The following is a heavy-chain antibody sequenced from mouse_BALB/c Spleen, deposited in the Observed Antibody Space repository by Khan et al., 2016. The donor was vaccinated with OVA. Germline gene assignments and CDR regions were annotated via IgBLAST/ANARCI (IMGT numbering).Heavy chain of an antibody. CDR3: ASASYNYGSSPWFFDY. V-gene: IGHV5-9-4*01. CDR1: GLTYSSYA. CDR2: ISSGGRYT. D-gene: IGHD1-1*01. Sequence: EVELVESGGGLVKPGGSLKLSCAASGLTYSSYAMSWVRQSPEKRLEWVAEISSGGRYTYYPDTVTGRFPIPRDNAKNPLYLALSSLRPEDTAMYYCASASYNYGSSPWFFDYWGQGTTLTVSS. J-gene: IGHJ2*01.